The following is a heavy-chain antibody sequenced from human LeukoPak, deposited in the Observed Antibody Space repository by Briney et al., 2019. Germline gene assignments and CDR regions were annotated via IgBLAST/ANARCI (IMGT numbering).Heavy chain of an antibody. CDR1: GFTFSSYA. V-gene: IGHV3-23*01. CDR2: ISGVDGKT. CDR3: AKGGSGWSYLDY. J-gene: IGHJ4*02. D-gene: IGHD6-19*01. Sequence: PGGSLRLSCAASGFTFSSYARNWVRQAPGKGLEWVLGISGVDGKTYYADSVKGRFTISSDSSKNTLYLQMNSLGAEDTAVYYCAKGGSGWSYLDYWGQGALVTVSS.